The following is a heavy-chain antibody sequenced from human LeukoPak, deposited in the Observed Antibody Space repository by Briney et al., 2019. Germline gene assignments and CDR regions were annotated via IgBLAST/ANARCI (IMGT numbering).Heavy chain of an antibody. D-gene: IGHD2-15*01. CDR1: GFTFSTYA. Sequence: GGSLRLSCVGTGFTFSTYAMTWVRQASGKGLEWVSYISSSGSTIYYADSVKGRFTISRDNAKNSLYLQMNSLRAEDTAVYYCARDGGYCSGGSCSTYYMDVWGKGTTVTTSS. CDR3: ARDGGYCSGGSCSTYYMDV. CDR2: ISSSGSTI. J-gene: IGHJ6*03. V-gene: IGHV3-48*03.